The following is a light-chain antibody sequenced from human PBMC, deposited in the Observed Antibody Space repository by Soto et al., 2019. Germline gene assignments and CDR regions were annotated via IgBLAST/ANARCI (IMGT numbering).Light chain of an antibody. CDR3: QHYFNGGT. CDR2: GAS. V-gene: IGKV3-15*01. CDR1: QSVSSN. Sequence: EIVMAQSPATLSVSPGERATLSCRASQSVSSNLAWYQHKPGQAPRLLIYGASTRATGIPARFSGSGSGTEFTLTVSSLQSEDFAVYYCQHYFNGGTLGQGTKVEIK. J-gene: IGKJ1*01.